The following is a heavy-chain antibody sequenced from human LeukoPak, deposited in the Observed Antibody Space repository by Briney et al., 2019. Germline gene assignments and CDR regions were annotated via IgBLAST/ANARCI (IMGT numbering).Heavy chain of an antibody. CDR1: GGTFSSYA. J-gene: IGHJ5*02. D-gene: IGHD6-19*01. Sequence: SVKVSCKASGGTFSSYAISWVRQAPGQGLEWMGGIIPIFGTANYAQKFQGRVTITADESTSTAYMELSSLRSEDTAVYYCARDRGIAVAGTSEAFDPWGQGTLVTVSS. CDR2: IIPIFGTA. V-gene: IGHV1-69*01. CDR3: ARDRGIAVAGTSEAFDP.